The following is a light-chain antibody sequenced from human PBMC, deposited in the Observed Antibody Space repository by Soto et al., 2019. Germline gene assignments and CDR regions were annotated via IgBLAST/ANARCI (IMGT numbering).Light chain of an antibody. J-gene: IGLJ2*01. CDR3: CSYAGSFTFDV. Sequence: QSALTQPASVSGSPGQSITISCTGTSSDVGNYNLVSWYQQFPGKAPKLIIYEGSRRPSGVSNRFSGYKSGNTASLTISGRQAEDEADYYCCSYAGSFTFDVFGGGTKLTVL. CDR1: SSDVGNYNL. CDR2: EGS. V-gene: IGLV2-23*03.